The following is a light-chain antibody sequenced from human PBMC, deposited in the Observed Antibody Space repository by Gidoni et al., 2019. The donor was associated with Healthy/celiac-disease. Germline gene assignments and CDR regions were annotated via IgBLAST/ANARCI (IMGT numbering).Light chain of an antibody. CDR3: QQLNSYPHT. CDR2: AAS. CDR1: QGISSY. Sequence: QLTQSPSFLSASVGDRVTITCRASQGISSYLAWYQQKPGKAPKLLIYAASTLQSGVPSRFSGSGSGTEFTLTISSLQPEDFATYYCQQLNSYPHTFGQGTKLEIK. J-gene: IGKJ2*01. V-gene: IGKV1-9*01.